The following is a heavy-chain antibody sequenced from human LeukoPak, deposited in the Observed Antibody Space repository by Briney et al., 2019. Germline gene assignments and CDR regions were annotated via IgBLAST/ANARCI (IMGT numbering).Heavy chain of an antibody. V-gene: IGHV3-30*02. CDR1: GFTFSSYG. J-gene: IGHJ4*02. CDR2: IRYDGSNK. CDR3: AKDAYGDYLIDY. Sequence: GGSLRLSCAASGFTFSSYGMHWVRQAPGKGLDWVAFIRYDGSNKYYADSVKGRFTISRDNSKNTLYLQMNSLRAEDTAVYYCAKDAYGDYLIDYWGQGTLVTVSS. D-gene: IGHD4-17*01.